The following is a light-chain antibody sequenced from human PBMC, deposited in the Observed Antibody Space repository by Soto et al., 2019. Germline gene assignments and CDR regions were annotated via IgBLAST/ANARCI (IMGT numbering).Light chain of an antibody. V-gene: IGKV1-9*01. CDR1: QGISSY. CDR2: AAS. J-gene: IGKJ3*01. Sequence: IQLTQSPSSPSASVRDRVTITCRASQGISSYLAWYQQKPGKAPKLLIYAASTLQSGVPSRFSGSGSGTDFTLTISSLQPEDFATYYCQQPSGTFGPGTKVDIK. CDR3: QQPSGT.